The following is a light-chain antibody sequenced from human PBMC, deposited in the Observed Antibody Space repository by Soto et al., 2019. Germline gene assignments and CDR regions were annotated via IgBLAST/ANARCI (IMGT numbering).Light chain of an antibody. J-gene: IGLJ2*01. V-gene: IGLV1-47*01. CDR2: RNN. CDR1: SPNIGSNY. Sequence: QSVLTQPPSASGTPGLRVTISCSGSSPNIGSNYVYWYQQLPGTAPKLLIYRNNQRPSGVPDRFSGSKSGTSASLAISGLRSEDEADYYCAAWDDSLSGVVFGGGTKLTVL. CDR3: AAWDDSLSGVV.